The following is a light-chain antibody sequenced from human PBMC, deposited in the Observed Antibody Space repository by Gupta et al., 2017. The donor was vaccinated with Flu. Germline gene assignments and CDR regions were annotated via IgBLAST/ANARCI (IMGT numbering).Light chain of an antibody. V-gene: IGKV1-33*01. CDR1: QDIRNY. CDR2: DAS. Sequence: DIQMTQSPSSLSASVGDRVTITCQASQDIRNYLNWYQQKPGKAPKLLIYDASNLETGVPSRFSGSGSGRDFTFTISSLRPEEFATYYCQQDDNVPRTFGHGTKVEIK. CDR3: QQDDNVPRT. J-gene: IGKJ3*01.